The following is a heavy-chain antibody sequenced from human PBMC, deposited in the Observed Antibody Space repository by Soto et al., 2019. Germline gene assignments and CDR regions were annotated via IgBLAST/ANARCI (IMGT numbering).Heavy chain of an antibody. Sequence: QVQLVQSGAEVKKPGASVKVSCKASGYTFATYDFAWVRQATGQGLEWMGWMNPNTGNTGYAQAFRGRVTMTRNTSITTAYRELRSLRSEDTAAYFCARRKERSGPYYLDTWGQGTLVTVSS. D-gene: IGHD6-25*01. V-gene: IGHV1-8*01. J-gene: IGHJ4*02. CDR1: GYTFATYD. CDR3: ARRKERSGPYYLDT. CDR2: MNPNTGNT.